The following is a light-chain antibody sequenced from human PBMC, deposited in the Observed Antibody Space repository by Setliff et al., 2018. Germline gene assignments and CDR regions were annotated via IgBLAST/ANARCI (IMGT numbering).Light chain of an antibody. CDR2: SNN. J-gene: IGLJ1*01. V-gene: IGLV1-40*01. Sequence: QSALTQPPSVSGAPGQRVTISCTGSTSNIGADLDVHWYQHLPGTAPKLLIYSNNNRPSGVPDRFSGSKSGTSASLTITGLQAEDEADYYCQSYDSGLSGSRVFGTGTKVTVL. CDR1: TSNIGADLD. CDR3: QSYDSGLSGSRV.